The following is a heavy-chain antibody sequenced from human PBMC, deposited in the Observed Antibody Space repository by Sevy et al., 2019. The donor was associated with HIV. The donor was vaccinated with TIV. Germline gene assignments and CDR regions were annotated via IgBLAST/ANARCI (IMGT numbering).Heavy chain of an antibody. J-gene: IGHJ4*02. CDR2: FDTEDGET. V-gene: IGHV1-24*01. CDR3: ATNTDYGDSDY. CDR1: GYTLTELS. Sequence: ASVKVSCKVSGYTLTELSMHWVRQAPGKGLEWMGSFDTEDGETLYAQKFQGRVTMTEDTSTDTAYMERSSLRSEDTAVYYCATNTDYGDSDYWGQGTLVTVSS. D-gene: IGHD4-17*01.